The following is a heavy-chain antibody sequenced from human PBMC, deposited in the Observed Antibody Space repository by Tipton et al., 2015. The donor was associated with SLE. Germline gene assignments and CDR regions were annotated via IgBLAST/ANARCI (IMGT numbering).Heavy chain of an antibody. V-gene: IGHV1-69*05. D-gene: IGHD6-19*01. J-gene: IGHJ5*02. CDR2: IVPIFGTV. CDR3: AAVSTVVDNSGWNWFDP. Sequence: QLVQSGAGVKKHVSSVRVSCTASVDTFSSHSFTWVRQAPGQGFEWMGGIVPIFGTVHYALKFQDRVAITTDESRTTSYMDLSSLTSEDTAVYYCAAVSTVVDNSGWNWFDPWGQGTQVTVSS. CDR1: VDTFSSHS.